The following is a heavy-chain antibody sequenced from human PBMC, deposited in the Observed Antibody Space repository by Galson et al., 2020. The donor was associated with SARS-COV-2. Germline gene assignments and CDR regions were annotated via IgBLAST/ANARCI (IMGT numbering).Heavy chain of an antibody. V-gene: IGHV1-2*06. CDR1: GYTFTAAW. CDR3: AIGTPADGAANYYDSSGCFY. D-gene: IGHD3-22*01. J-gene: IGHJ4*02. Sequence: GESLKISCKASGYTFTAAWIHWVRQAPGQGLEWLGRMSPSSGDTDLAQKFQARVSMTRDTSITTAYMELSSLGSDDTAVYFCAIGTPADGAANYYDSSGCFYWGQGTPVTVSS. CDR2: MSPSSGDT.